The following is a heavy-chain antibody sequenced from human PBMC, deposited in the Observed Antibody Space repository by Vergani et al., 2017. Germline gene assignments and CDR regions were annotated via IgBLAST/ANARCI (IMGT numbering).Heavy chain of an antibody. V-gene: IGHV3-9*01. CDR3: ARDSGYSYGLGGTYY. D-gene: IGHD5-18*01. J-gene: IGHJ4*02. CDR2: ISWNSGSI. CDR1: GFTFDDYA. Sequence: EVQLVESGGGLVQPGRSLRLSCAASGFTFDDYAMHWVRQAPGKGLEWVSVISWNSGSIGYADSVKGRFTISRDNAKNSLYLQMNSLRAEDTALYYCARDSGYSYGLGGTYYWGQGTLVTVSS.